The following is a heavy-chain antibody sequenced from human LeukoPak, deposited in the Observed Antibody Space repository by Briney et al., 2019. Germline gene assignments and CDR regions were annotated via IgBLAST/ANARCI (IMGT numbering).Heavy chain of an antibody. D-gene: IGHD4-17*01. CDR2: ISGSGGST. V-gene: IGHV3-23*01. Sequence: GGSLRLSCAASGFTVSSNYMSWVRQAPGKGLEWVSAISGSGGSTYYADSVKGRFTISRDNSKNTLYLQMNSLRAEDTAVYYCAKDRDYATSWYFDLWGRGTLVTVSS. CDR3: AKDRDYATSWYFDL. J-gene: IGHJ2*01. CDR1: GFTVSSNY.